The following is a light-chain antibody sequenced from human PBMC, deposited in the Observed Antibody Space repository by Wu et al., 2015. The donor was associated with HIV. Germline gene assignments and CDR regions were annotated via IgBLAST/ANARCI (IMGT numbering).Light chain of an antibody. Sequence: TLSCRASQSVSNXLAWYQQKPGQAPRLLIYDVSNRATGIPARFRGSGSGTDFTLTISSLEPEDFAVYYCQQRSNWPYSFGQGTKVEIK. CDR2: DVS. CDR1: QSVSNX. V-gene: IGKV3-11*01. CDR3: QQRSNWPYS. J-gene: IGKJ2*03.